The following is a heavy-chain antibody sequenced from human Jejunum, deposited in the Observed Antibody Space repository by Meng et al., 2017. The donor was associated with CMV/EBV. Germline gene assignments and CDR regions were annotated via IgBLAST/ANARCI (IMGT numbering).Heavy chain of an antibody. D-gene: IGHD1-14*01. V-gene: IGHV4-39*02. CDR3: VRDGGVNRFRLGLDA. CDR1: SIDRDDVD. CDR2: GFCGGAR. J-gene: IGHJ6*02. Sequence: SIDRDDVDWGWGRQSPGKGLEWIGSGFCGGARYYSSTLKRRAAISMDTSKNHIYLKLSSVTAADTAVYYCVRDGGVNRFRLGLDAWGQGTTVTVSS.